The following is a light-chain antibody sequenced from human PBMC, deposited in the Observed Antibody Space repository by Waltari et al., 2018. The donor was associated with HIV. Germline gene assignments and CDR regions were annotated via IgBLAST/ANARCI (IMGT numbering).Light chain of an antibody. V-gene: IGLV2-23*02. Sequence: QSALTQPASVSGSPGQSITISCTGISSDVGSYNLSSWYQQHPGKAPKLMIFEVSKRPSGVSDRFSGSKSGNTASLTISGLQAEDEADYYCCSYAGSSTPWVFGGGTKLTVL. CDR1: SSDVGSYNL. J-gene: IGLJ3*02. CDR3: CSYAGSSTPWV. CDR2: EVS.